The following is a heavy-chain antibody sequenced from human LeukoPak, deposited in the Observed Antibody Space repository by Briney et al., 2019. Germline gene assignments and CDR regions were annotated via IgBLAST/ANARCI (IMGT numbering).Heavy chain of an antibody. CDR1: GYSITSYW. Sequence: GESLKISCKGSGYSITSYWISWVRQMPGKGLEWMGRIDPSDSYTSYNPSFQGHVTISVDKSINTAYLQWSSLKASDTAIYYCARKLSPLDYWGQGTLVTVSS. D-gene: IGHD5-18*01. CDR3: ARKLSPLDY. J-gene: IGHJ4*02. V-gene: IGHV5-10-1*01. CDR2: IDPSDSYT.